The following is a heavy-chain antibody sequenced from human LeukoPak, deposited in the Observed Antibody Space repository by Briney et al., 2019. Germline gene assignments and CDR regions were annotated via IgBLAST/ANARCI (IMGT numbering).Heavy chain of an antibody. J-gene: IGHJ4*02. Sequence: GGSLRLSCEASGFTFNTYSMNWARQAPGKGLEWVSSIDSSGGYMFYADSVKGRFIISRDNSKNTLYLQINSPRAEDTAVYHCAKGDGVGFFDYWGQGTLVTASS. CDR2: IDSSGGYM. CDR1: GFTFNTYS. V-gene: IGHV3-21*01. D-gene: IGHD3-16*01. CDR3: AKGDGVGFFDY.